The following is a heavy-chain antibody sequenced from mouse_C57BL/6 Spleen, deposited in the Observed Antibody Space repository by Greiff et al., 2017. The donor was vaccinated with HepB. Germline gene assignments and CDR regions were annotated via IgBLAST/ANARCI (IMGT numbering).Heavy chain of an antibody. Sequence: VQLQQSGPGLVQPSQSLSITCTVSGFSLTSYGVHWVRQSPGKGLEWLGVIWSGGSTDYNAAFISRLSISKDNSKSQVFFKMNSLQADDTAIYYCARNPRGDWYFDVWGTGTTVTVSS. CDR1: GFSLTSYG. CDR3: ARNPRGDWYFDV. J-gene: IGHJ1*03. V-gene: IGHV2-2*01. CDR2: IWSGGST.